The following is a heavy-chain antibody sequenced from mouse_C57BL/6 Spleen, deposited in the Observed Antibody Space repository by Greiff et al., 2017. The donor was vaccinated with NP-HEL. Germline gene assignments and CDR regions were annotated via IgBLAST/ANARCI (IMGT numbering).Heavy chain of an antibody. Sequence: EVQLVESEGGLVQPGSSMKLSCTASGFTFSDYYMAWVRQVPEKGLEWVANINHDGSSTYYLDPLKSRSTISIDKAKNILYLQMSSLKSEDTATYYCARHRHYGSSLFDYWGQGTTLTVSS. J-gene: IGHJ2*01. V-gene: IGHV5-16*01. CDR1: GFTFSDYY. CDR3: ARHRHYGSSLFDY. CDR2: INHDGSST. D-gene: IGHD1-1*01.